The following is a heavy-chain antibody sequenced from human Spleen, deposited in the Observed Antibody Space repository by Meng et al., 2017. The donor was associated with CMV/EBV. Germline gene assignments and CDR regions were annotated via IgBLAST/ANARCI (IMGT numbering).Heavy chain of an antibody. Sequence: ASVKVSCKASEYIFTAYYMHWVRQAPGQGLEWMGIINPSGGSTSYAQKFQGRVTMTRDTSTSTVYMELSSLRSEDTAVYYCARDEVGYCSSTSCLPVGMDVWGQGTTVTVSS. CDR3: ARDEVGYCSSTSCLPVGMDV. J-gene: IGHJ6*02. CDR1: EYIFTAYY. CDR2: INPSGGST. D-gene: IGHD2-2*01. V-gene: IGHV1-46*01.